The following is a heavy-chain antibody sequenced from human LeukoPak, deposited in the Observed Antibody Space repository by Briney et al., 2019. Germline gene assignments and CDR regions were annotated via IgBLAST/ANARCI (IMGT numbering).Heavy chain of an antibody. CDR1: GYSISSGYY. CDR3: ARHVDTMIVVVITQFDY. CDR2: IHHSGST. V-gene: IGHV4-38-2*01. J-gene: IGHJ4*02. Sequence: SETLSLTXAVSGYSISSGYYWGWIRQPPGKGLEWIGSIHHSGSTYYNPSLNSRVTISVDTSKNQFSLKLSSVTAADTAVYYCARHVDTMIVVVITQFDYWGQGTLVTVSS. D-gene: IGHD3-22*01.